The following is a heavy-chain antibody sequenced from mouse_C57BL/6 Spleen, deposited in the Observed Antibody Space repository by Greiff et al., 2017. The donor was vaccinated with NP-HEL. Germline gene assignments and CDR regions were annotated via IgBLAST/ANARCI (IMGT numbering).Heavy chain of an antibody. D-gene: IGHD1-1*01. CDR1: GFTFTDYY. CDR2: IRNKANGYTT. CDR3: ARYYYGSSYAMDY. V-gene: IGHV7-3*01. J-gene: IGHJ4*01. Sequence: EVKLVESGGGLVQPGGSLSLSCAASGFTFTDYYMSWVRQPPGKALEWLGFIRNKANGYTTEYSASVKGRFTISRDNSQSILYLQMNALRAEDSATYYCARYYYGSSYAMDYWGQGTSVTVSS.